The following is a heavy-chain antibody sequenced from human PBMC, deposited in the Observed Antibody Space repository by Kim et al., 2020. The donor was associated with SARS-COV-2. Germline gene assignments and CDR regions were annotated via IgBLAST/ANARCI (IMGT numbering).Heavy chain of an antibody. CDR2: ISSYNTYV. D-gene: IGHD3-16*01. CDR1: GFTFSDYS. J-gene: IGHJ3*02. V-gene: IGHV3-21*01. CDR3: VRVSTEYRGGNGFDI. Sequence: GGSLRLSCAASGFTFSDYSMNWVRQAPGKGLESVSSISSYNTYVFYADSVKGRFTTSRDNAKNSLYLQMNSLRADDTAIYYCVRVSTEYRGGNGFDIWGQGTVVTVSS.